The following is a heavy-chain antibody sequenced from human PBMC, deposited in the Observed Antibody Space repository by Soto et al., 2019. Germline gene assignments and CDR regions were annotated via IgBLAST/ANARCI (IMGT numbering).Heavy chain of an antibody. CDR1: GFTFSIYA. D-gene: IGHD2-15*01. CDR2: ISGSGGST. J-gene: IGHJ6*02. Sequence: GGSLILSCSASGFTFSIYAMSWVRQAPGEGLEWFSAISGSGGSTYYADSVKGRFTISRDNSKNTLYLQMNSLRAEDTAVYYCAKAGCCGGSCYSLYYYYYGMDVWGQGTTVTVSS. V-gene: IGHV3-23*01. CDR3: AKAGCCGGSCYSLYYYYYGMDV.